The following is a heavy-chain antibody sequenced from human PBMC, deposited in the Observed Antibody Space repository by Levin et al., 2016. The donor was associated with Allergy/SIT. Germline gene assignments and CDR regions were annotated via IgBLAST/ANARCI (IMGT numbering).Heavy chain of an antibody. CDR1: GFTFSDYY. CDR2: ISGSGGST. V-gene: IGHV3-23*01. J-gene: IGHJ3*02. D-gene: IGHD4-23*01. Sequence: GESLKISCAASGFTFSDYYMSWIRQAPGKGLEWVSAISGSGGSTYYADSVKGRFTISRDNSKNTLYLQMNSLRAEDTAVYYCAKEAVRYGGNSSGAFDIWGQGTMVTVSS. CDR3: AKEAVRYGGNSSGAFDI.